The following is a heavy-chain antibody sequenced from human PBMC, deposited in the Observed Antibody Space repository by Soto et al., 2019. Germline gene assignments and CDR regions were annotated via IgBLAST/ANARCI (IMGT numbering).Heavy chain of an antibody. D-gene: IGHD2-15*01. V-gene: IGHV4-31*03. CDR3: ARDEGFTHY. J-gene: IGHJ4*02. Sequence: SETMSLTCTFSGGSIRSGGYCWSWIRQHPGKGPEWIGYIYYSGTTYYNPSLKSRLSISVDTSKNQFSLKLSSATAADTAVYYCARDEGFTHYWGQGTLVTVSS. CDR2: IYYSGTT. CDR1: GGSIRSGGYC.